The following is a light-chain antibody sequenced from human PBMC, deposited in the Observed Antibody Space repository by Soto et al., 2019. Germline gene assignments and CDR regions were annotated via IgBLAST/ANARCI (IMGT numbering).Light chain of an antibody. Sequence: EIVLTQSPGTLSLSPGERATLSCRASESVNSNYLGWYQQKPGQAPRLLIYDASNRATGIPARFSGSGSGTDFTLTIRSLEPEEFAVYYCQQRSNWPKTFGQGTKVDI. V-gene: IGKV3-11*01. CDR2: DAS. CDR1: ESVNSNY. CDR3: QQRSNWPKT. J-gene: IGKJ1*01.